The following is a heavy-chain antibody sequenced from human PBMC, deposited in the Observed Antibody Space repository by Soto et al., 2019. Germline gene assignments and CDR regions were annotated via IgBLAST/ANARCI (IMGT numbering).Heavy chain of an antibody. CDR3: ARGGYDFWSGYYTGWFGP. J-gene: IGHJ5*02. Sequence: SETLSLTCTVSGGSISSYYWSWIRQPPGKGLEWIGYIYYSGSTNYNPSLKSRVTISVDTSKNQFSLKLSSVTAADTAVYYCARGGYDFWSGYYTGWFGPWGQGTLVTVSS. D-gene: IGHD3-3*01. V-gene: IGHV4-59*01. CDR1: GGSISSYY. CDR2: IYYSGST.